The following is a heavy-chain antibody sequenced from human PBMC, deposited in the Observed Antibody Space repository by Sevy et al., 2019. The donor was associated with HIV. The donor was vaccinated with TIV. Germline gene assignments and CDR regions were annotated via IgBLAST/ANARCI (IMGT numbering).Heavy chain of an antibody. D-gene: IGHD3-9*01. J-gene: IGHJ4*02. CDR1: GFTFSSYW. Sequence: GGSLRLSCAASGFTFSSYWMSWVRQAPGKGLEWVANIKQDGSEKYYVDSVKGRFTISRDNAKNSLYLQMNSLRAEDTAVYYCAREGLRYFDRFLRDPLDYWGQGTLVTVSS. V-gene: IGHV3-7*03. CDR2: IKQDGSEK. CDR3: AREGLRYFDRFLRDPLDY.